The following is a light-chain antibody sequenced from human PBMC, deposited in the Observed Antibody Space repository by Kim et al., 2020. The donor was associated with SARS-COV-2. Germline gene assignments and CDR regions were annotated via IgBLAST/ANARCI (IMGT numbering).Light chain of an antibody. V-gene: IGLV6-57*01. J-gene: IGLJ3*02. CDR3: QSYAHTNEGV. CDR2: EDN. Sequence: KTVPIPCTRNRGSIDINRVQWYQQRPASSPTTVIYEDNQRPSGVPDRFSGSIDSSSNSASLTISGLKTEDEAEYYCQSYAHTNEGVFGGGTKVTVL. CDR1: RGSIDINR.